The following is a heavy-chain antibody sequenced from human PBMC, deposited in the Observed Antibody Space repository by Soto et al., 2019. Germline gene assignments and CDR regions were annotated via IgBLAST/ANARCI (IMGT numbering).Heavy chain of an antibody. CDR2: ISAYNGNT. CDR1: GHTFTSYG. V-gene: IGHV1-18*04. J-gene: IGHJ6*02. D-gene: IGHD2-21*02. Sequence: QVQLVQSGAEVKKPGASVKVSCKASGHTFTSYGISWVRQAPGQGLEWMGWISAYNGNTNYAQKLQGRVTMTTDTSTSTAYMELRSLRSDDTAVYYCAREEAYCGGDCYSDYYYGMDVWGQGTTVTVSS. CDR3: AREEAYCGGDCYSDYYYGMDV.